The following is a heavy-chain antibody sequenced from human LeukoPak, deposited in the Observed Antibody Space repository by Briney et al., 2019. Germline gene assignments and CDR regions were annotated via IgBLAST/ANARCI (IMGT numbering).Heavy chain of an antibody. J-gene: IGHJ4*02. V-gene: IGHV4-59*12. CDR3: ARGSSTGYYVHFDY. CDR1: GFTFSSYW. Sequence: GSLRLSCAASGFTFSSYWMSWIRQPPGKGLDWIGYISHSGDTYYNPSLKSRVTISVDTSNNQFSLELNSVTAADTAVYYCARGSSTGYYVHFDYWGQGALVTVSS. D-gene: IGHD3-22*01. CDR2: ISHSGDT.